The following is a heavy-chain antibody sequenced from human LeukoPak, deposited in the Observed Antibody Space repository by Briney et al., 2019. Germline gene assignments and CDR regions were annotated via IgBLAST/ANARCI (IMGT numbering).Heavy chain of an antibody. D-gene: IGHD3-10*01. J-gene: IGHJ4*02. CDR3: ARERGGSGSFDY. V-gene: IGHV1-3*01. CDR2: INAGNGNT. CDR1: GYTFTSYA. Sequence: ASVKVSCKASGYTFTSYAIHWVRQAPGQRPEWMGWINAGNGNTKYSQKFQGRVTITRDTSASTAYMELSGLRSEDTAVYYCARERGGSGSFDYWGQGTLVTVSS.